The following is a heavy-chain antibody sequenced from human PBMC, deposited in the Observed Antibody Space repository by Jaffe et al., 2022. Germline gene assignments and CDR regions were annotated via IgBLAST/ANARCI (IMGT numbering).Heavy chain of an antibody. Sequence: EVQLVESGGGLVQPGGSLRLSCAASGFTFSSYWMSWVRQAPGKGLEWVANIKQDGSEKYYVDSVKGRFTISRDNAKNSLYLQMNSLRAEDTAVYYCARDGNPVFAVDGYNDDAFDIWGQGTMVTVSS. CDR1: GFTFSSYW. V-gene: IGHV3-7*05. D-gene: IGHD5-12*01. J-gene: IGHJ3*02. CDR3: ARDGNPVFAVDGYNDDAFDI. CDR2: IKQDGSEK.